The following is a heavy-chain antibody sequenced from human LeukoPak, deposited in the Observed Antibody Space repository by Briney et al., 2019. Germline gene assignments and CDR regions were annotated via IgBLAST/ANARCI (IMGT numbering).Heavy chain of an antibody. V-gene: IGHV4-38-2*02. CDR3: ARAGGGYKYFDY. J-gene: IGHJ4*02. CDR2: IYHSGST. D-gene: IGHD5-24*01. Sequence: SETLSLTCSVSGYSISSGYYWGWIRQPPGKGLEWIGSIYHSGSTYYNPSLKCRVTISVDTSKNQFSLKLSSVTAADTAVYYCARAGGGYKYFDYWGQGTLVTVSS. CDR1: GYSISSGYY.